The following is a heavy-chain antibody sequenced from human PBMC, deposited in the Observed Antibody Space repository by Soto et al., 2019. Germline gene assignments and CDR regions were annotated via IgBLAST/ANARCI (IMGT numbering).Heavy chain of an antibody. CDR3: ARHGSISSPYYYYYGMDV. J-gene: IGHJ6*02. Sequence: GESLKISCKGSGYSFTSYWIGWVRQMPGKGLEWMGIIYPGDSDTRYSPSFQGQVTISADKSISTAYLQWSSLKASDTAMYYCARHGSISSPYYYYYGMDVWGQGTTVTVSS. V-gene: IGHV5-51*01. D-gene: IGHD3-3*02. CDR1: GYSFTSYW. CDR2: IYPGDSDT.